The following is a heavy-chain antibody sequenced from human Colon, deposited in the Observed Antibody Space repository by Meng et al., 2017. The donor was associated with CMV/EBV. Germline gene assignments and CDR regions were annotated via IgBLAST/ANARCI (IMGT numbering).Heavy chain of an antibody. Sequence: GESLKISCTASGMTFSNAWMSWVRQAPGKGLEWVGRIKSKIDGGTTDYAAPVKGRFSLSRDDSKNTLYLQMKSLKTEDTAVYYCAAITAATVTPDGMDVWGQGTMVTVSS. CDR1: GMTFSNAW. D-gene: IGHD6-13*01. V-gene: IGHV3-15*01. CDR2: IKSKIDGGTT. J-gene: IGHJ6*02. CDR3: AAITAATVTPDGMDV.